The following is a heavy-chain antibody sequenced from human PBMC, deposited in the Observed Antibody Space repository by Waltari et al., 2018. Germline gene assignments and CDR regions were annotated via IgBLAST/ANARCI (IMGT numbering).Heavy chain of an antibody. CDR3: AAIIGAQLLLTDLYFAY. Sequence: QVQLVQSGAEVKKPGASVKVSCKVSGYTLTELSFHWVRQSPGKGLEWMGGLNPEEGEIIYAQKFQGRVTMTDDTSTDTAYLKLSSLKSDDTAVYYCAAIIGAQLLLTDLYFAYWGQGTLVTVSS. CDR2: LNPEEGEI. J-gene: IGHJ4*02. D-gene: IGHD3-10*01. V-gene: IGHV1-24*01. CDR1: GYTLTELS.